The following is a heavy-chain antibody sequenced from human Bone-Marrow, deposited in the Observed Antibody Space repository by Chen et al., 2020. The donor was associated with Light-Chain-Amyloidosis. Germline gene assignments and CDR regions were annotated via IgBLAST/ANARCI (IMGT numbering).Heavy chain of an antibody. CDR1: GLTFSSSW. CDR2: IKQGGSGK. Sequence: EVQLVESGGGLVQPGGSLRLSCTASGLTFSSSWRSWVRQAPGKGREWVANIKQGGSGKYYVESVKGRFTISRDDAKNSLYLQMNSLRAEDTAVYYCATDFSVTHWGQGTLVTVSS. J-gene: IGHJ4*02. D-gene: IGHD2-21*02. CDR3: ATDFSVTH. V-gene: IGHV3-7*02.